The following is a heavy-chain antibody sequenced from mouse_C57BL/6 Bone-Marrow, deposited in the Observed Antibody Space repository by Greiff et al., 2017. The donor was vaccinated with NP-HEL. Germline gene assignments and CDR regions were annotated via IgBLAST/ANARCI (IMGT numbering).Heavy chain of an antibody. D-gene: IGHD2-2*01. V-gene: IGHV14-2*01. Sequence: VQLQQSGAELVKPGASVKLSCTASGFNIKDYYMHWVKQRTEQGLEWIGRIDPEDGETKYAPKFPGKATIPADTSSNTAYLQLSSLTSEDTAVYYCARYDGYYWYFDVWGTGTTVTVSS. CDR1: GFNIKDYY. CDR3: ARYDGYYWYFDV. J-gene: IGHJ1*03. CDR2: IDPEDGET.